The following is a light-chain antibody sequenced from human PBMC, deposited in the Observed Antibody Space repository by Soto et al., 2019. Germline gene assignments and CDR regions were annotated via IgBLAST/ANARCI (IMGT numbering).Light chain of an antibody. CDR2: GAS. CDR3: QQYGSSLGGT. CDR1: QSVSSSY. J-gene: IGKJ4*01. Sequence: IMLTQSPGTLSLSPGERATLSCRASQSVSSSYLAWYQQKPGQAPRLLIYGASSRATGIPDRFSGSGSGTDFTLTISRLEPEDFAVYYCQQYGSSLGGTFGGGTKVDIK. V-gene: IGKV3-20*01.